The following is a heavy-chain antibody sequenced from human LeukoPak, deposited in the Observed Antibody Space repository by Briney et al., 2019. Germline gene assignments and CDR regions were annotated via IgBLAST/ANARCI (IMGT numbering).Heavy chain of an antibody. CDR2: IIPIFGTA. Sequence: SVKVSCXASGYTFTSYGISWVRQAPGQGLEWMGRIIPIFGTANYAQKFQGRVTITTDESTSTAYMELSSLRSEDTAVYYCARHSGYCSSTSCFQYYDFWSGYRYYFDYWGQGTLVTVSS. CDR3: ARHSGYCSSTSCFQYYDFWSGYRYYFDY. D-gene: IGHD2-2*01. J-gene: IGHJ4*02. V-gene: IGHV1-69*05. CDR1: GYTFTSYG.